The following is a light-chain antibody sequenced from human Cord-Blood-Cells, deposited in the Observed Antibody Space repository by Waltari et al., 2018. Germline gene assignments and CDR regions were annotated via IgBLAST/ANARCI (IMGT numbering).Light chain of an antibody. Sequence: DIQMNPSPSPLSASVGDRVNITCQASQDISNYLNWYQQKPGKAPKLLIYDASNLETGVPSRFSGSGSGTDFTFTISSLQPEDIATYYCQQYDNLPYTFGQGTKLEIK. CDR1: QDISNY. J-gene: IGKJ2*01. CDR2: DAS. CDR3: QQYDNLPYT. V-gene: IGKV1-33*01.